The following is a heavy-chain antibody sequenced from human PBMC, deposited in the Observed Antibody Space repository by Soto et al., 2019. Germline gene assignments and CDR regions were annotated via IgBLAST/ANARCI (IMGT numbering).Heavy chain of an antibody. J-gene: IGHJ3*02. CDR3: ARNPRECSYGDALDI. Sequence: PSETLSLTCTVSGGSVSSGSYYWSWIRQPPGKGLEWIGYIYYSGSTNYNPSLKSRVTISVDTSKNQFSLKLSSVTAADTSVYYCARNPRECSYGDALDIWAQGTMVPVSS. CDR2: IYYSGST. V-gene: IGHV4-61*01. D-gene: IGHD5-18*01. CDR1: GGSVSSGSYY.